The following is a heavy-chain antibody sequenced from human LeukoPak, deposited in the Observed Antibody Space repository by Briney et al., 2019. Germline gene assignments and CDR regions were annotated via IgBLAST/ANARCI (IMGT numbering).Heavy chain of an antibody. CDR3: AKDKGWGYSSYDYYGMDV. J-gene: IGHJ6*02. D-gene: IGHD1-26*01. V-gene: IGHV3-23*01. CDR2: LSGSDGQT. CDR1: GFAFNAYA. Sequence: GGSLRLSCAASGFAFNAYAMSWVRQAPGKGLEWVSNLSGSDGQTFHTDSVKGRFTISRDNSKNTLYLQMNSLRVEDTAVYYCAKDKGWGYSSYDYYGMDVWGQGTTVTVSS.